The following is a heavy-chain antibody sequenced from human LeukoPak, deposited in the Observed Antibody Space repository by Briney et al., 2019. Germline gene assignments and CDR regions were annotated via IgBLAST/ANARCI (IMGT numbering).Heavy chain of an antibody. J-gene: IGHJ6*03. CDR2: IYHSGST. D-gene: IGHD3-22*01. V-gene: IGHV4-38-2*02. Sequence: SETLSLTCTVSGYSISSGYYWGWIRQPPGKGLEWIGSIYHSGSTYYNPSLKSRVTISVDTSKNQFSLKLSSVTAADTAVYYCARLSTNTSMIVVVPEGFYYMDVWGKGTTVTISS. CDR3: ARLSTNTSMIVVVPEGFYYMDV. CDR1: GYSISSGYY.